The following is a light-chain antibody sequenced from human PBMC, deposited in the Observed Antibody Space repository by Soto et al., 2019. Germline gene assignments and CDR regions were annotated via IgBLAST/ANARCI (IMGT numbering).Light chain of an antibody. CDR1: QGISSY. J-gene: IGKJ2*01. CDR3: QQYYTYPQT. CDR2: AAS. Sequence: AIRMTQSPSSFSASTGDRVTITCRASQGISSYLAWYQQKPGKAPKLLVYAASTLQYGVPSRFSVSGSGTDFTLTISCLQSEDFATYFCQQYYTYPQTFGQGTKLEIK. V-gene: IGKV1-8*01.